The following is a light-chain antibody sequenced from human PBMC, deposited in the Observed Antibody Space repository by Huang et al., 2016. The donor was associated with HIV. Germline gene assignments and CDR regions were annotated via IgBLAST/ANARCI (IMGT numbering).Light chain of an antibody. CDR3: QQYQDWPRT. CDR2: GAS. CDR1: QSVSSN. V-gene: IGKV3-15*01. J-gene: IGKJ1*01. Sequence: EIVMTQSPGTLSLSPGERATLSCRPSQSVSSNLAWYQHKPGQATRLLIYGASTRATGIPARFSGSGSGTEFTLTISSLQSDDFVVYYCQQYQDWPRTFGQGTKVEIK.